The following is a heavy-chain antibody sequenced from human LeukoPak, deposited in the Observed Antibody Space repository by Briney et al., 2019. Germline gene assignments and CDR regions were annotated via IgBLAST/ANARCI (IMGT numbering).Heavy chain of an antibody. V-gene: IGHV4-59*08. CDR3: VRQWVHHFGSSDWYFDL. D-gene: IGHD1-14*01. CDR1: GDSLSRSP. CDR2: MFYGGTS. Sequence: SETLSLTCTVSGDSLSRSPRSWIRQSPGGGLEWIGDMFYGGTSNHNPSLKGRVTMSMVTSKDQFSLSLSSVTAADTAVYFCVRQWVHHFGSSDWYFDLWGRGTLVTVSS. J-gene: IGHJ2*01.